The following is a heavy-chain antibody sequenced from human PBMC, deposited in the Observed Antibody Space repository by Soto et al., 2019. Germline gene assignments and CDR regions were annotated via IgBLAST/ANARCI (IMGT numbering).Heavy chain of an antibody. CDR1: GFIFSSHV. CDR3: AKRPNNIYNYYFDY. Sequence: GGSLRLSCSASGFIFSSHVMSWVRQAPGKGLEWVAVISGSGDSTYHAESVKGRFTISSDNSKNTLYLQMNSLRAEDTAVYFCAKRPNNIYNYYFDYWGQGTLVTVSS. V-gene: IGHV3-23*01. J-gene: IGHJ4*02. CDR2: ISGSGDST. D-gene: IGHD3-10*01.